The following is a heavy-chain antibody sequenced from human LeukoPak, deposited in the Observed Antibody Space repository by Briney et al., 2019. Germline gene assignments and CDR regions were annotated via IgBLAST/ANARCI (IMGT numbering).Heavy chain of an antibody. J-gene: IGHJ4*02. Sequence: GGSLRLSCPASGFIFDSYGMNWVRQAPGSGLQWVAYISAGSSNTFYADSVKGRFTISRDDADNFLHLQMNSLSAEDTAVYYCARSAVQANTPFYFDFWGQGALVTVSS. D-gene: IGHD1-26*01. CDR1: GFIFDSYG. CDR2: ISAGSSNT. V-gene: IGHV3-48*01. CDR3: ARSAVQANTPFYFDF.